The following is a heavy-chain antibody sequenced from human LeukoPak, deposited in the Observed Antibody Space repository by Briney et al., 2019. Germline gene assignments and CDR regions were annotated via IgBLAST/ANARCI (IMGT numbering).Heavy chain of an antibody. CDR1: GFTFSDYY. CDR2: ISSSGSTI. V-gene: IGHV3-11*01. D-gene: IGHD3-22*01. Sequence: GGSLRLSCAASGFTFSDYYMSWIRQAPGKGLERVSYISSSGSTIYYADSVKGRFTISRDNAKNSLYLQMNSLRAEDTAVYYCPRDHPYYDSSGYPPVRDDYWGQGTLVTVSS. CDR3: PRDHPYYDSSGYPPVRDDY. J-gene: IGHJ4*02.